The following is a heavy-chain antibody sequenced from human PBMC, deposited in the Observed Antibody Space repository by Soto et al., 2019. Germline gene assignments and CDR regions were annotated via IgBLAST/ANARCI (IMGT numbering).Heavy chain of an antibody. CDR1: GGSISSNNNHFSNHY. CDR3: ARGEERVAMPSGY. D-gene: IGHD2-2*01. Sequence: SETLSLTCTVSGGSISSNNNHFSNHYCRWIRLSPGKGLEWIGYIYNIGFTSYNPSLKSRVTISVDTSKNQFSLKLSSVTAADTAVYYCARGEERVAMPSGYWDQGTLVTVSS. J-gene: IGHJ4*02. V-gene: IGHV4-59*11. CDR2: IYNIGFT.